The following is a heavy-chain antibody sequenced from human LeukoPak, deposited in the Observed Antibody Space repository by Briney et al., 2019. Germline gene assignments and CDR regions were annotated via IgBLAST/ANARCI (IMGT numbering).Heavy chain of an antibody. CDR2: IYSGGST. CDR1: GFTVSSNY. CDR3: LDNGTSGGFYMDV. V-gene: IGHV3-53*01. D-gene: IGHD1-14*01. J-gene: IGHJ6*03. Sequence: GGSLRLSCAASGFTVSSNYMSWVRQAPGKGLEWVSVIYSGGSTYYADSVKGRFTISRDNSKNTLYLQMNSLRAEDTAVYYCLDNGTSGGFYMDVWGKGTTVTVSS.